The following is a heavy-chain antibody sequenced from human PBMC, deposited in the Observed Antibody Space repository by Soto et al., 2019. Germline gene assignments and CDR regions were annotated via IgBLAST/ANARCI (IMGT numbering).Heavy chain of an antibody. V-gene: IGHV1-8*01. CDR1: GYSFTSYD. Sequence: ASVKVSCKAAGYSFTSYDINWGRQANGQGLEWMGWMNPNSGNTGYAQKFQGRVTMTRNTSISTAYMELSSLRSEDTAVYYCARESTSYSSTDYYYYYMDVWGKGTTVTVSS. J-gene: IGHJ6*03. D-gene: IGHD6-13*01. CDR3: ARESTSYSSTDYYYYYMDV. CDR2: MNPNSGNT.